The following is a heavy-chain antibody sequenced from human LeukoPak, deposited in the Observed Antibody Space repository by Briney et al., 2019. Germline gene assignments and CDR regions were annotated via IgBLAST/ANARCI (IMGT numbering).Heavy chain of an antibody. Sequence: GGSLRLSCVASGFTFRKYGMHWVRQAPGKGLEWVAVISYDGSNKYYADSAKGRFTIFRDNSNNTLYLQMNSLRAEDTAVYYCARDDIRSGILASAGVRYWGQGTLVTVSS. CDR1: GFTFRKYG. J-gene: IGHJ4*02. V-gene: IGHV3-30*03. D-gene: IGHD2-15*01. CDR3: ARDDIRSGILASAGVRY. CDR2: ISYDGSNK.